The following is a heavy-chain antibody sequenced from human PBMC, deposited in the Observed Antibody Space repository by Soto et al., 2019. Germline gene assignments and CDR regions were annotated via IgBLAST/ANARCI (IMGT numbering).Heavy chain of an antibody. CDR2: ISSTTNYI. CDR3: ARESEDLTSNFDY. CDR1: GFTFTRYS. V-gene: IGHV3-21*01. Sequence: GVSLRLSCAASGFTFTRYSMNWVRQAPGKGLEWVSSISSTTNYIYYADSMKGRFTVSRDNAKNSVYLEMNSLSAEDTAVYYCARESEDLTSNFDYWGQGTLVTVSS. J-gene: IGHJ4*02.